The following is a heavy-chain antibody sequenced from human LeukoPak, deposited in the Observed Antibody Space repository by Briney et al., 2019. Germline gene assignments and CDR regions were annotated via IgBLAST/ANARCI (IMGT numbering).Heavy chain of an antibody. V-gene: IGHV3-11*01. D-gene: IGHD6-13*01. J-gene: IGHJ6*03. CDR3: GSADSSSWRNYYYYMDV. CDR1: TFTLNYSY. Sequence: TPSSAADTFTLNYSYMSWIRQPPRKVLEWVSYIRSIGRTINYADSVKGRFTLSRDHAKNSLYLQLNSLRAEGPAVNYNGSADSSSWRNYYYYMDVWGKGTTVTVSS. CDR2: IRSIGRTI.